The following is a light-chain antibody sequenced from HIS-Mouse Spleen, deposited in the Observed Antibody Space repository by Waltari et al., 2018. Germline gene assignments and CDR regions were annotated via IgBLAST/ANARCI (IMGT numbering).Light chain of an antibody. J-gene: IGLJ2*01. V-gene: IGLV3-10*01. CDR3: YSTDSSGNHRV. Sequence: SYELTQPPSVSVSPVQTARITSSGDALPKKYAYWYQQKSGQAPVLVIYEDSKRPSGIPERFSGSSSGTMATLTISGAQVEDEADYYCYSTDSSGNHRVFGGGTKLTVL. CDR1: ALPKKY. CDR2: EDS.